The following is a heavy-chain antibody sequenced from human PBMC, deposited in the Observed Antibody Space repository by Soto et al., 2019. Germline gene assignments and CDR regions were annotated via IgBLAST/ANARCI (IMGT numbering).Heavy chain of an antibody. J-gene: IGHJ6*02. CDR2: IIPIFGTA. D-gene: IGHD2-2*01. V-gene: IGHV1-69*13. CDR3: ARARWRDIVVVPAARYYYYYGMDV. Sequence: ASVKVSCKASGGTFSSYAISWVRQAPGQGLEWMGGIIPIFGTANYAQKFQGRVTITADESTSTAYMELSSLRSEDTAVYYCARARWRDIVVVPAARYYYYYGMDVWGQGTTVTVSS. CDR1: GGTFSSYA.